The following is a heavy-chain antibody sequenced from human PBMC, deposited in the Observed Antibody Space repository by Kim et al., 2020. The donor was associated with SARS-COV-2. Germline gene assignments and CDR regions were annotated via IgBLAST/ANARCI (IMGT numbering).Heavy chain of an antibody. J-gene: IGHJ3*02. CDR1: GASLSGTNYY. CDR3: ARALKWGLLHDAFDM. D-gene: IGHD7-27*01. Sequence: SETLSLTCNVSGASLSGTNYYWGWIRQSPGKGLEWMGNIDYSGNSYYKPSLKSRVIISLETSNNHFSLRLKSVTAADTAIYYCARALKWGLLHDAFDMWGQGTMLTVSS. CDR2: IDYSGNS. V-gene: IGHV4-39*07.